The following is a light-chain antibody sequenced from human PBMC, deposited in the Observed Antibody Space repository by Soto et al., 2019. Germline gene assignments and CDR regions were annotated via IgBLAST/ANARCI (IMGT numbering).Light chain of an antibody. V-gene: IGKV3-20*01. CDR1: QSVSSSY. CDR3: QQYGSSPWT. CDR2: GAS. Sequence: EVVLTQSPGTLSLSPGERATLSCRASQSVSSSYLGWYQQKPGQAPRLLIYGASSRATGIPDRFSGSGSGTDFTLTISRLEPEDFAVYYCQQYGSSPWTFGHGTQVEIK. J-gene: IGKJ1*01.